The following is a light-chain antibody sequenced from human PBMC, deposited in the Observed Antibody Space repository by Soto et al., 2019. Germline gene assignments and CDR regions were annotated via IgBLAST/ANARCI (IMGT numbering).Light chain of an antibody. CDR3: QQYNNRPPET. CDR2: GAS. CDR1: QSVGSN. Sequence: EIVMTQSPATLSVSPGERATLSCGASQSVGSNLAWYQQKPGQAPRLLIYGASTRATGIPARFSGSGSGTEFTLTISSLQSEDFATYYCQQYNNRPPETFGQGTKLE. J-gene: IGKJ2*01. V-gene: IGKV3-15*01.